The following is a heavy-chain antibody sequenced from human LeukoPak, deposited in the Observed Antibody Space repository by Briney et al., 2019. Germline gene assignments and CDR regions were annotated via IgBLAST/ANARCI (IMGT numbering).Heavy chain of an antibody. D-gene: IGHD3-16*01. CDR3: ARLDYDYVWGSLDY. J-gene: IGHJ4*02. CDR1: GFTVSSNY. Sequence: GGSLRLSCAASGFTVSSNYMSWVRQAPGKGLEWVSVIYSGGSTYYADSVKGRFSISRDNSKNTLYLQMNSLRAEDTAVYYCARLDYDYVWGSLDYWGQGTLVTVS. V-gene: IGHV3-66*02. CDR2: IYSGGST.